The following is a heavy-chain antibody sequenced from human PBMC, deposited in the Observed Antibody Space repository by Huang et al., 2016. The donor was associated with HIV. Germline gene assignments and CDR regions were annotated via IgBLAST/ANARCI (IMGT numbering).Heavy chain of an antibody. CDR1: GGTFRNYW. CDR3: ARVSSYYDFWSGGYRSGCLDY. CDR2: LKEDGVER. J-gene: IGHJ4*02. V-gene: IGHV3-7*01. Sequence: EVQLVESGGGLVQPGGSLRLSCGGSGGTFRNYWMSWVRQAPGNGWEEVAVLKEDGVERYVVDSVNGRYNISRDNAKKSIYYKMISLRAEDTAVYYCARVSSYYDFWSGGYRSGCLDYWGQGTPVTVSA. D-gene: IGHD3-3*01.